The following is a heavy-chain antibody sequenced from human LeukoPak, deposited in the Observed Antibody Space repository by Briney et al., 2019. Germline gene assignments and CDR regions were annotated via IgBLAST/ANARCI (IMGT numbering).Heavy chain of an antibody. Sequence: KTGESLKISCKISGYSFTSYWIAWVRQTSGQGLEWMGSIYPGDSDRRYSPSFQGLVTISADKSVSTAYLEWSSLRASDTAIYYCVVQAALATSGVWGQGTTVTVSS. D-gene: IGHD1-26*01. J-gene: IGHJ6*02. CDR1: GYSFTSYW. CDR2: IYPGDSDR. CDR3: VVQAALATSGV. V-gene: IGHV5-51*01.